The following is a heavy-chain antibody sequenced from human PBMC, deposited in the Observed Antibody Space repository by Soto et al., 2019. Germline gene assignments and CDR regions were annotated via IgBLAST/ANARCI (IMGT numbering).Heavy chain of an antibody. J-gene: IGHJ4*02. CDR1: GGSISSSSYY. V-gene: IGHV4-39*01. CDR3: ARLSTTVVTRDHFDY. CDR2: IYYSGST. D-gene: IGHD4-17*01. Sequence: QLQLQESGPGLVKPSETLSLTCTVSGGSISSSSYYWGWIRQPPGKGLEWIGSIYYSGSTYYNQSLKSRVTISVDTSKNQFSLKLSSVTAAVTAVYYCARLSTTVVTRDHFDYWGQGTLVTVSS.